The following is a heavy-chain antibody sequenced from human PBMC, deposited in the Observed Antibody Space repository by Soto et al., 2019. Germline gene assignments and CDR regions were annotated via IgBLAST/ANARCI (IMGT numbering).Heavy chain of an antibody. CDR3: ARIETDVFPWGYFDY. CDR2: VYQSGTA. V-gene: IGHV4-4*02. Sequence: QVRLHESGPGLVRPSGTLSLTCTVSGASVSSTHWWSWVRQPPGKGLEWIGEVYQSGTANYNPSLKGRAIISVVKSKNAFSLKVTSVTAADTAVYYCARIETDVFPWGYFDYWGPGMLVTVSS. CDR1: GASVSSTHW. J-gene: IGHJ4*02. D-gene: IGHD3-16*01.